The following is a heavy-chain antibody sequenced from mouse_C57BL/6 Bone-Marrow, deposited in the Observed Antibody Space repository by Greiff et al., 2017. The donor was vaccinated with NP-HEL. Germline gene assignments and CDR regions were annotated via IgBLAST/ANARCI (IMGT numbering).Heavy chain of an antibody. CDR3: ASGNCGWFAD. CDR2: INPSSGYT. CDR1: GYTFTSYW. V-gene: IGHV1-7*01. J-gene: IGHJ3*01. D-gene: IGHD1-1*02. Sequence: VQLQQSGAELAKPGASVKLSCKASGYTFTSYWMHWVKQRPGQGLEWIGYINPSSGYTKYNQKFKDKATLTADTSSSTAYMQLSSLTYEDSAVDYCASGNCGWFADGDQGALVTVCA.